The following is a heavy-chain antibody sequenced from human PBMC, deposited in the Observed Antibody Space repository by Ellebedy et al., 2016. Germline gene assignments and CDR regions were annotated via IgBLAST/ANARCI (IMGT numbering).Heavy chain of an antibody. V-gene: IGHV4-34*01. D-gene: IGHD1-26*01. CDR1: GGSFSGYY. Sequence: SETLSLTCTVYGGSFSGYYWSWIRQPPGKGLEWIGEINHSGSTNYNPSLKSRVTISVDTSKNQFSLKLSSVTAADTAVYYCARRGAKGVYWGQGTLVTVSS. CDR2: INHSGST. J-gene: IGHJ4*02. CDR3: ARRGAKGVY.